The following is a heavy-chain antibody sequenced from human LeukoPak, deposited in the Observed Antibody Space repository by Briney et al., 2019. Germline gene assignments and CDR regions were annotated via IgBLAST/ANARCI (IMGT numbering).Heavy chain of an antibody. J-gene: IGHJ6*03. Sequence: SETLSLTCAVFGGSFRRCYWSWIRQPPGKGLEWIGRIYSSESTDYNPSLKSRITISVDTSKNQISLRLTSVTAADTAVYYCARYMGQYYYYYMDVWGKGTTVTISS. CDR2: IYSSEST. V-gene: IGHV4-59*10. CDR3: ARYMGQYYYYYMDV. D-gene: IGHD3-10*01. CDR1: GGSFRRCY.